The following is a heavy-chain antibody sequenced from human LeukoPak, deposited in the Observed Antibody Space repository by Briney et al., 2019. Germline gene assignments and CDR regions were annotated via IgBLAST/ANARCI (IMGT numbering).Heavy chain of an antibody. CDR3: AKDRITVFGVVPDV. CDR2: ISGSGGST. V-gene: IGHV3-23*01. Sequence: PGGSLRLSCAASGFTFSSYAMSWVRQAPGKGLEWGSAISGSGGSTYYADPVKGRFTISRDNSKNTLYVQMSSLRAEDTAVYYCAKDRITVFGVVPDVWGKGTTVIVSS. CDR1: GFTFSSYA. D-gene: IGHD3-3*01. J-gene: IGHJ6*04.